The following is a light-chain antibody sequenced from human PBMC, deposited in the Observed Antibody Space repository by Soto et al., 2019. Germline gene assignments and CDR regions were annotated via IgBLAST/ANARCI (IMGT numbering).Light chain of an antibody. CDR1: QSVSSNY. CDR2: GAS. J-gene: IGKJ4*01. V-gene: IGKV3-20*01. CDR3: QQYGSSPLT. Sequence: ETVLTQSPGTLSLSPGERATLSCRASQSVSSNYLAWYQQKPGQAPRLLIYGASSSATGIPDRFSGSGSGTDFTLTISRLEPEDFAVYYCQQYGSSPLTFGGGTKVEIK.